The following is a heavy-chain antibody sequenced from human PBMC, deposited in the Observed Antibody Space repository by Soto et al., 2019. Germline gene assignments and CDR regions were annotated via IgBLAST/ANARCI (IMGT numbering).Heavy chain of an antibody. Sequence: VGSLRLSCAASGFSFSDYAMSWVRQAPGKGLEWVSVISESGGSTHYADSVRGRFTVSRDNSKNSLSLRMNSLRDENTAVYFCAKRSPYSSGWYSPIFDYWGQGALVTVSS. D-gene: IGHD6-13*01. V-gene: IGHV3-23*01. J-gene: IGHJ4*02. CDR3: AKRSPYSSGWYSPIFDY. CDR2: ISESGGST. CDR1: GFSFSDYA.